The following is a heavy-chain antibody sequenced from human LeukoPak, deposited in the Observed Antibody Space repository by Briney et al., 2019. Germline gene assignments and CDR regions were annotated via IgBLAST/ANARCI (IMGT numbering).Heavy chain of an antibody. Sequence: GESLKISCKGSGYSFTSYWIGWVRQMPGKGLDWMGIIYPGDSDTRYSPSFQGQVTISAAKSISTAYLQWSSLKALDTAMYYCAIHAGYYDSSGYYNHIDYWGQGTLVNGSS. D-gene: IGHD3-22*01. CDR1: GYSFTSYW. J-gene: IGHJ4*02. V-gene: IGHV5-51*01. CDR3: AIHAGYYDSSGYYNHIDY. CDR2: IYPGDSDT.